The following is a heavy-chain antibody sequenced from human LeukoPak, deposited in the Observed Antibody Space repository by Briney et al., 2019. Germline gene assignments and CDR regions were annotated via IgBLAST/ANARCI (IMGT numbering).Heavy chain of an antibody. Sequence: ASVKVSCKVSGYTLTELSMHWVRQAPAKGLEWMGGFDPEDGETIYAQKFQGRVTMTEDTSTDTAYMELSSLRSEDTAVYYCATDHSRITMVRGVIDYWGQGTLVTVSS. CDR1: GYTLTELS. D-gene: IGHD3-10*01. V-gene: IGHV1-24*01. CDR2: FDPEDGET. CDR3: ATDHSRITMVRGVIDY. J-gene: IGHJ4*02.